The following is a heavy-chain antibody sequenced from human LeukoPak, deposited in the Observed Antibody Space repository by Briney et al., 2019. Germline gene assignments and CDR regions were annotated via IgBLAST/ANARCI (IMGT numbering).Heavy chain of an antibody. Sequence: SETLSLTCAVYGGSFSGYYWSWIRQPPGKGLEWIGEINHSGSTNYNPSLKSRVTISVDTSKNQFSLKLSSVTAADTAVYYCARRNPPRKKYYFDYWGQGTLVTVSS. CDR1: GGSFSGYY. V-gene: IGHV4-34*01. CDR3: ARRNPPRKKYYFDY. J-gene: IGHJ4*02. D-gene: IGHD1-14*01. CDR2: INHSGST.